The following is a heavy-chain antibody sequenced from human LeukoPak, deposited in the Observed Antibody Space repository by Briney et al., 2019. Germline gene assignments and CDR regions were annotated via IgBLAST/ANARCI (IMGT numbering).Heavy chain of an antibody. Sequence: ASVKVSCKASGYTFTSYYIHWVRQAPGQGLEWVGIISPSGGSTTYAQKFQGRVTMTRDTSTSTVYMEVSSLRSEDTAVYYCARVDSDMVVDYWGQGTLVTVSS. V-gene: IGHV1-46*01. CDR2: ISPSGGST. J-gene: IGHJ4*02. CDR1: GYTFTSYY. CDR3: ARVDSDMVVDY. D-gene: IGHD5-18*01.